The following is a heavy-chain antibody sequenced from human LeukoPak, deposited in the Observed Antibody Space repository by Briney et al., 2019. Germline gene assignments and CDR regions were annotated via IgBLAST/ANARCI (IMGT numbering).Heavy chain of an antibody. CDR1: GFTFSTYW. CDR3: ARIHSGSYYMGFDY. J-gene: IGHJ4*02. CDR2: IKEDGSEK. V-gene: IGHV3-7*01. Sequence: GGSLRLSCEASGFTFSTYWMTWVRQAPGKGLEWVANIKEDGSEKLYVDSVKGRFTISKDNAKNSLYLQMNSLRAEDTAVYYCARIHSGSYYMGFDYWGQGALVTVSS. D-gene: IGHD1-26*01.